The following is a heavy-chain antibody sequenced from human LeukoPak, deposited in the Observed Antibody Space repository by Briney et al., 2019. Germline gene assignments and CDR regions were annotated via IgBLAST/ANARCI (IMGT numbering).Heavy chain of an antibody. Sequence: ASVKVSCKASGYTVTGYYMHWVRQAPGQGLEWMGWINPNSGGTNYAQKFQGRVTMTRDTSISTAYMELSRLRSDDTAVYYCARVSTNYYGSGVKVGFDYWGQGTLVTVSS. D-gene: IGHD3-10*01. V-gene: IGHV1-2*02. CDR2: INPNSGGT. CDR1: GYTVTGYY. CDR3: ARVSTNYYGSGVKVGFDY. J-gene: IGHJ4*02.